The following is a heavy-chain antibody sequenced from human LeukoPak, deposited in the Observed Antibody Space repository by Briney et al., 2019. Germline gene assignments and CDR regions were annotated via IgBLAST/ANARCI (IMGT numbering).Heavy chain of an antibody. CDR1: GFTFSSYA. J-gene: IGHJ4*02. D-gene: IGHD3-3*01. V-gene: IGHV3-23*01. CDR3: AKDVDYDFWSGYLDY. Sequence: PGGSLRLSCAASGFTFSSYAMSWVRRAPGKGLEWVSAISGSGGSTYYADSVKGRFTISRDNSKNTLYLQMNSLRAEDTAVYYCAKDVDYDFWSGYLDYWGQGTLVTVSS. CDR2: ISGSGGST.